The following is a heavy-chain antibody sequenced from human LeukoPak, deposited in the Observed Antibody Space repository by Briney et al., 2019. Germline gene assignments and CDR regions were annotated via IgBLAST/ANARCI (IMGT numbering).Heavy chain of an antibody. CDR3: AELGITMIGGV. CDR2: ISSSGSTI. V-gene: IGHV3-48*03. CDR1: GFTFSSYE. Sequence: AGSLRLSCAASGFTFSSYEMNWVRQAPGKGLEWVSYISSSGSTIYYADSVKGRFTISRDNAKNSLYLQMSSLRAEDTAVYYCAELGITMIGGVWGKGTTVTISS. D-gene: IGHD3-10*02. J-gene: IGHJ6*04.